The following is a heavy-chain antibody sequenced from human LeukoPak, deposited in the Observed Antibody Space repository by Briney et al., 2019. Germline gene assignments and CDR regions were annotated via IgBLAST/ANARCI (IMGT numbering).Heavy chain of an antibody. CDR3: ARDRAYNGVWSDHYYYYYMDC. CDR2: IWYDGSNK. J-gene: IGHJ6*03. CDR1: GFTFSSYG. Sequence: GGSLRLSSAASGFTFSSYGMHGVRQAPGKGLEWVAVIWYDGSNKYYADSVKGRFTISRDNSKSTLYLQRNSLRAGDTAVYYCARDRAYNGVWSDHYYYYYMDCWGKGTTVTVSS. D-gene: IGHD3-3*01. V-gene: IGHV3-33*01.